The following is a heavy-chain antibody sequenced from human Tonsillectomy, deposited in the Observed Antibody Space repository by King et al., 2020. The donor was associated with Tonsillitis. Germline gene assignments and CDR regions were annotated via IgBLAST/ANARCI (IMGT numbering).Heavy chain of an antibody. V-gene: IGHV3-23*04. D-gene: IGHD2-21*02. CDR3: AKVPVNGGADCFFNY. CDR1: GFTFTNYD. J-gene: IGHJ4*02. Sequence: DVQLVESGGGLLQPGGSLRLSCAGSGFTFTNYDMSWVRQAPGKGLEWVSGISGSGASTYYADSVKGRFTISRDNSKMFLQMNSLRVEDTAVYYCAKVPVNGGADCFFNYWGQGTLVTVSS. CDR2: ISGSGAST.